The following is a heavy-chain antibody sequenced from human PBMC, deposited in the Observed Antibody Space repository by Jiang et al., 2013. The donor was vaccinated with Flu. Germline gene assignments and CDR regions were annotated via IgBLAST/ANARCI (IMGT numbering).Heavy chain of an antibody. CDR1: GDSISSSDW. V-gene: IGHV4-4*02. Sequence: GPGLVKPSETLSLTCAVSGDSISSSDWWSWVRQPPEKGLEWIGEMHHSGTANYNPSLRSRVTISVDKSNNLFSLKLTSVTAADTAVYFCARALKGGGIFGSWLPLQLGPTPWGQGTLVTVSS. CDR2: MHHSGTA. D-gene: IGHD1-1*01. CDR3: ARALKGGGIFGSWLPLQLGPTP. J-gene: IGHJ5*02.